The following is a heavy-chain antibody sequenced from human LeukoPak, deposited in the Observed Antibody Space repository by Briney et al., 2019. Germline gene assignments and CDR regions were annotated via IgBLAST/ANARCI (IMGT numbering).Heavy chain of an antibody. V-gene: IGHV3-30*04. CDR1: GFTFSSYA. J-gene: IGHJ4*02. CDR3: AKDIWDPKSVLVRADILSD. D-gene: IGHD3-9*01. Sequence: SGGSLRLSCAASGFTFSSYAMHWVRQAPGKGLEWVAVISYDGSNKYYADSVKGRFTIPRDNSKNTLYLQMNSLRAEDTAVYYCAKDIWDPKSVLVRADILSDWGQGTLVTVSS. CDR2: ISYDGSNK.